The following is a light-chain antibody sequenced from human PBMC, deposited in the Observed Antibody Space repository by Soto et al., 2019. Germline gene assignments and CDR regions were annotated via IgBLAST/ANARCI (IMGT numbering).Light chain of an antibody. V-gene: IGKV3-20*01. CDR2: GAS. CDR3: QQYGSSPRT. CDR1: QGIGDT. Sequence: EIVMTQSPATLSVSPGEGATLSCRASQGIGDTLAWYQQKPGQTPRLLIYGASSRATGIPDRISGSGSGTDFTLTISRLEPEDFAVYFCQQYGSSPRTFGQGTKVDIK. J-gene: IGKJ1*01.